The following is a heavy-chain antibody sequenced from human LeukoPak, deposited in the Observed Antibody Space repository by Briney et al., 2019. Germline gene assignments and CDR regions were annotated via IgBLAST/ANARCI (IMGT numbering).Heavy chain of an antibody. Sequence: ASVKVSCKASGYTFTGYYMHWVRQAPGQGLEWMGWINPNSGGTNHAQKFQGRVTMTRDTSISTAYMELSRLRSDDTAVYYCARARRDYYYYYYMDVWGKGTTVTVSS. CDR1: GYTFTGYY. J-gene: IGHJ6*03. V-gene: IGHV1-2*02. CDR2: INPNSGGT. CDR3: ARARRDYYYYYYMDV.